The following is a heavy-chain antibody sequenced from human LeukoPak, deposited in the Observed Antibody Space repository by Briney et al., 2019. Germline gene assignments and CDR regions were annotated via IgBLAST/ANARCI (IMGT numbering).Heavy chain of an antibody. V-gene: IGHV1-69*04. J-gene: IGHJ4*02. CDR3: ARDEGGHCSGGSCYVDY. CDR2: IIPILGIA. CDR1: GGTFSSYA. D-gene: IGHD2-15*01. Sequence: SVKVSCKASGGTFSSYAISWVRQAPGQGLEWMGRIIPILGIANYAQKFQGRVTITADKSTSTAYMELSSLRSEDTAVYYCARDEGGHCSGGSCYVDYWGQGTLVTVSS.